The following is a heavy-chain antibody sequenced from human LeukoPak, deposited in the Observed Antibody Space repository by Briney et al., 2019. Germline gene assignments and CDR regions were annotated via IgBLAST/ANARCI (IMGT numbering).Heavy chain of an antibody. J-gene: IGHJ6*03. CDR1: GVSISSGSYY. CDR3: ARPGRDCRGGSCYYDHVYYIDV. V-gene: IGHV4-39*01. D-gene: IGHD2-15*01. CDR2: IYYSGST. Sequence: SETLSLTCTVSGVSISSGSYYWGWIRQPPGQGLEWIGRIYYSGSTSYHPSFKSRVTISVDTSKNQFSLKLSSVSAADTAVYYCARPGRDCRGGSCYYDHVYYIDVWGRGSTISISS.